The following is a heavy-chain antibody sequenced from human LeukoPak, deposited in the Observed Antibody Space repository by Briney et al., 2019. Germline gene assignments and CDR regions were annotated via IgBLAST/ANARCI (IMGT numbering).Heavy chain of an antibody. CDR1: GYTFTSYG. CDR2: ISTYNGNT. J-gene: IGHJ4*02. D-gene: IGHD3-22*01. Sequence: ASVKVSCKASGYTFTSYGISWVRQAPGQGLEWMRWISTYNGNTNYAQKLQGRVTMTTDTSTSTAYMELRSLRSDDTAVYYCARAIGTMIVVVIPYFDYWGQGTLVTVSS. V-gene: IGHV1-18*01. CDR3: ARAIGTMIVVVIPYFDY.